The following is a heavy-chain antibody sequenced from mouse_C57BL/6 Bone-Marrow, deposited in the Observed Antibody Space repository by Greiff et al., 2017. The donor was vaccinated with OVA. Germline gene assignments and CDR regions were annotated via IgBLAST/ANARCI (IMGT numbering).Heavy chain of an antibody. CDR3: ARGSSGYDD. V-gene: IGHV1-55*01. CDR2: IYPGSGST. Sequence: VQLQQPGAELVKPGASVKMSCKASGYTFTSYWITWVKQWPGQGLEWIGDIYPGSGSTNYNELFKSKATLTVDKSSRQAYMQLSSLTSEDSEVNNCARGSSGYDDWGQGTTLTVSS. CDR1: GYTFTSYW. J-gene: IGHJ2*01. D-gene: IGHD3-2*02.